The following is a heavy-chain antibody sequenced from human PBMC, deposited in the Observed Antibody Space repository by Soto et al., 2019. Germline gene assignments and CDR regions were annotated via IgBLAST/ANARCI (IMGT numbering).Heavy chain of an antibody. J-gene: IGHJ4*02. CDR2: IYSGGST. CDR1: GFTVSSNY. V-gene: IGHV3-53*02. D-gene: IGHD3-3*01. Sequence: EVQLVETGGGLIQPGGSLRLSCAASGFTVSSNYMSWVRQAPGKGLEWVSVIYSGGSTYYADSVKGRFTISRDSSKNTLYLQMNSLRAEDTAVYYWARGGYDFWSGYYPYFDYWGRGTLVTVSS. CDR3: ARGGYDFWSGYYPYFDY.